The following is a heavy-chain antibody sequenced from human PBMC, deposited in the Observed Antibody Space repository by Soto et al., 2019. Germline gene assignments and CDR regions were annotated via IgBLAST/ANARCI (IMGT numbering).Heavy chain of an antibody. CDR3: ERDRHSSGWGPLWRPLDY. D-gene: IGHD6-19*01. J-gene: IGHJ4*02. Sequence: QVQLVQSGAEVKKPGASVKVSCKASGYTFTSYGISWVRQAPGQGLEWMGWISANNGNTNYAQKLQGRVTMTTDTSTSTASMDLRSRGSDDTGGYYCERDRHSSGWGPLWRPLDYWGQGTLVTVSS. V-gene: IGHV1-18*04. CDR1: GYTFTSYG. CDR2: ISANNGNT.